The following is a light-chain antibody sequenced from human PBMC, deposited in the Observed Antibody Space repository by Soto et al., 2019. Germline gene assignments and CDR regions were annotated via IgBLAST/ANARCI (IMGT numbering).Light chain of an antibody. Sequence: EIVMTQSPATLSVSPGERATLSFRASQSVSSNLAWFQQKPGQAPRLLIYGASTRDTGIPARFSGSGSGTEFTLTISNLQPDDFATYFCQQYNNYPRTFGQGTKVDIK. CDR1: QSVSSN. CDR2: GAS. CDR3: QQYNNYPRT. V-gene: IGKV3-15*01. J-gene: IGKJ1*01.